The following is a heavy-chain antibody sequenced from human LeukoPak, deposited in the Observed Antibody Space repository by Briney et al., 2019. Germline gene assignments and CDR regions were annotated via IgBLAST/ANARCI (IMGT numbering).Heavy chain of an antibody. D-gene: IGHD5-18*01. Sequence: GGSLRLSCAASGFTFRNYVIHWVRQAPGKGLEWVAVTSSDLNVKLYADSVKGRFTISRDNSKNTLYLQMNSLRAEDTAVYYCAKSGYSYGYFHGYWGQGTLVTVSS. CDR3: AKSGYSYGYFHGY. CDR2: TSSDLNVK. V-gene: IGHV3-30*18. J-gene: IGHJ4*02. CDR1: GFTFRNYV.